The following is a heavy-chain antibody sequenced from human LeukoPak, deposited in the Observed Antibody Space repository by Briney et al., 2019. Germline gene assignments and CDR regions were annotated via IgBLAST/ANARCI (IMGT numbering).Heavy chain of an antibody. CDR1: GGSIRSDY. CDR3: AKTSGWHHDC. D-gene: IGHD6-25*01. V-gene: IGHV3-11*04. CDR2: ISSSGAST. J-gene: IGHJ4*02. Sequence: PSETLSLTCTVSGGSIRSDYWSWIRQTPGKGLEWVSYISSSGASTYYADSVKGRFTISRDNAKSSLYLQMNSLRAEDTAVYYCAKTSGWHHDCWGQGTVVTVSS.